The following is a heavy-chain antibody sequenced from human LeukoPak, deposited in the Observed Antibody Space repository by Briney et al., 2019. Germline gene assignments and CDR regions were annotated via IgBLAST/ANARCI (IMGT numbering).Heavy chain of an antibody. CDR1: GGSISSSSFY. Sequence: PSETLSLTCTVSGGSISSSSFYWGWIRQPPGKGLEWIGSISYSGITYYNPALKSRLTISVDTSKKQFSLKLSSVTAADTAVYYCARDDGIVGETGAFDIWGQGTMVTVSS. CDR3: ARDDGIVGETGAFDI. CDR2: ISYSGIT. J-gene: IGHJ3*02. V-gene: IGHV4-39*07. D-gene: IGHD1-26*01.